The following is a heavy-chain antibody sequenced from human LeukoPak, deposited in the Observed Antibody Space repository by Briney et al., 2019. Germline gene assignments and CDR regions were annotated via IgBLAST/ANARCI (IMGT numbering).Heavy chain of an antibody. CDR1: GFTFDDYA. J-gene: IGHJ4*02. CDR3: TRESIWGASDY. CDR2: IRSKRYGGAT. D-gene: IGHD3-16*01. Sequence: GGSLRLSCTTSGFTFDDYAMSWVRQAPGKGLEWLGFIRSKRYGGATEYDASVEGRFTISRDDSKSIADLQMNSLETADTALYYCTRESIWGASDYWGQGTLVTVSS. V-gene: IGHV3-49*04.